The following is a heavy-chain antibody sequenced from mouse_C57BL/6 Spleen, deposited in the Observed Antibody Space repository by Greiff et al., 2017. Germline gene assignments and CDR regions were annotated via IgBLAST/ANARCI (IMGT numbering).Heavy chain of an antibody. V-gene: IGHV5-9-1*02. CDR1: GFTFSSYA. CDR2: ISSGGDYI. J-gene: IGHJ4*01. D-gene: IGHD4-1*02. CDR3: TRDPQLGQYAMDY. Sequence: EVHLVESGEGLVKPGGSLKLSCAASGFTFSSYAMSWVRQTPEKRLEWVAYISSGGDYIYYADTVKGRFTISRDNARNTLYLQMSSLKSEDTAMYYCTRDPQLGQYAMDYWGQGTSVTVSS.